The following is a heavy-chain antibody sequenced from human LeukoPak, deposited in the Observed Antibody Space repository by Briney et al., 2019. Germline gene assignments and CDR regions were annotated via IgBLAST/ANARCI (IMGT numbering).Heavy chain of an antibody. CDR3: ARCVRGGSYWVYYYYYYMDV. CDR1: GFSFSTYW. V-gene: IGHV3-7*01. CDR2: IRQDGSEK. Sequence: GGSLRLSCETSGFSFSTYWMSWVRQAPGKGLEWVANIRQDGSEKYYVDSVKGRFTISRDNAKNSLYLQMNSLRAEDTAVYYCARCVRGGSYWVYYYYYYMDVWGKGTTVTISS. D-gene: IGHD1-26*01. J-gene: IGHJ6*03.